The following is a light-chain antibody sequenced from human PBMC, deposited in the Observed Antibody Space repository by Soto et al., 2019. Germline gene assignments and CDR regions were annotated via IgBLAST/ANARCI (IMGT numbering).Light chain of an antibody. CDR3: QQYGSSSVFT. Sequence: EIVLTQSPGNLSLSPGERATLSCRASQSVSNNYLAWYQQKPGQAPRLLIYDASSRATDIPDRFSGSGSGTDFTLTITTLEPEDFAVYYCQQYGSSSVFTFGPGTKVDIK. J-gene: IGKJ3*01. V-gene: IGKV3-20*01. CDR2: DAS. CDR1: QSVSNNY.